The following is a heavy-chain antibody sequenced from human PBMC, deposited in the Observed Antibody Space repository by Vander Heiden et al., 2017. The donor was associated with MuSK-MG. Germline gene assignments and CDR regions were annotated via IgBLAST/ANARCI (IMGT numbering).Heavy chain of an antibody. J-gene: IGHJ4*02. D-gene: IGHD3-10*01. CDR3: ARGVGSGSYDY. CDR1: GASDPSNSAS. Sequence: QVQLQQSGPGLAKHSQTLSLTCAISGASDPSNSASLNLIRQSPSRGVEWVGRTFYSSKWYNDSAVSVKSRITIIPDTSKNQFSLQLNSVTPEDTAVYYCARGVGSGSYDYWGQGTLVTVSS. V-gene: IGHV6-1*01. CDR2: TFYSSKWYN.